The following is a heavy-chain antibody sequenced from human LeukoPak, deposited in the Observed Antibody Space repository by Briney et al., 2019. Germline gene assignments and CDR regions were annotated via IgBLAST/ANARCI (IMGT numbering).Heavy chain of an antibody. J-gene: IGHJ4*02. CDR1: GFNVSSNY. Sequence: GGALRLSCAASGFNVSSNYMSWVRQAPGKGLEWVSVIYSGGSTYYADSVKGRFTISRDNSKNTLHLQMNSLRAEDTAVYYCARGTVRDFWCDFWGQGTLVTVSS. CDR2: IYSGGST. V-gene: IGHV3-53*01. CDR3: ARGTVRDFWCDF. D-gene: IGHD3-3*01.